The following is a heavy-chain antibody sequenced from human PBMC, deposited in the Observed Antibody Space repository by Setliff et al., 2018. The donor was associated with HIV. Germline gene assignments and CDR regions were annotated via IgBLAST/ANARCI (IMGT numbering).Heavy chain of an antibody. Sequence: GASVKVSCKASGGTFSTDAFSWVRQAPGQGLEWMGWIYPNTGGTNYAQKFQGRVTMTTDTSTSTAYMELRSLRSDDTAVYYCAREIGDYYDSSGYYPPTDYYYGMDVWGQGTTVTVSS. CDR2: IYPNTGGT. CDR3: AREIGDYYDSSGYYPPTDYYYGMDV. CDR1: GGTFSTDA. V-gene: IGHV1-18*01. J-gene: IGHJ6*02. D-gene: IGHD3-22*01.